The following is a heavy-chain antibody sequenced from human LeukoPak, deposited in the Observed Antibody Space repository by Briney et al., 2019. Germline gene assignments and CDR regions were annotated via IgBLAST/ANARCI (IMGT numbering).Heavy chain of an antibody. Sequence: GGSLRLSCAASGFTFSTYEMDWVRQARGKGLEWVSYISSSGSTIYYADSVRGRFTISRDNAKNSLYLQMNSLRAEDTAVYYCARDQDTMVRGFYYDYMDVWGRGTTVTVSS. D-gene: IGHD3-10*01. V-gene: IGHV3-48*03. CDR1: GFTFSTYE. CDR3: ARDQDTMVRGFYYDYMDV. CDR2: ISSSGSTI. J-gene: IGHJ6*03.